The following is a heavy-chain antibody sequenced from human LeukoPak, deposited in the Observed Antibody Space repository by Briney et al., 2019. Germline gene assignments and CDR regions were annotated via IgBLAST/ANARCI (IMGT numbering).Heavy chain of an antibody. D-gene: IGHD4-17*01. V-gene: IGHV4-59*02. CDR3: ARDQTRSYYFDY. Sequence: SETLSLTCTVSGGSVSDYYWSWIRQSPGKGLEWIGYIYYTGSTSYNPSLRSRVTMSADTSKNQFSLKLSSVTAADTAVYYCARDQTRSYYFDYWGQGTLVTVSS. CDR1: GGSVSDYY. CDR2: IYYTGST. J-gene: IGHJ4*02.